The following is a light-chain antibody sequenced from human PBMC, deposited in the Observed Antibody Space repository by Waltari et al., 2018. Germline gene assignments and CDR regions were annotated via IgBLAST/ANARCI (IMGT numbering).Light chain of an antibody. CDR1: SSDFGSYNV. CDR3: CSYAGSSTVV. V-gene: IGLV2-23*02. Sequence: QSALTQPASVSGSPGQSIPISCTGTSSDFGSYNVVSWYQQHPGKAPKLMIYEVSKRPSGVSNRFSGSKSGNTASLTISGLQAEDEADYYCCSYAGSSTVVFGGGTKLTVL. J-gene: IGLJ2*01. CDR2: EVS.